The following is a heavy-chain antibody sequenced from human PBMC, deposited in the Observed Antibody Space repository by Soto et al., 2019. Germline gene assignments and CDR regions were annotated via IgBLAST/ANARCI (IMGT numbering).Heavy chain of an antibody. CDR3: PPKPGRLNFGFKY. Sequence: PSETLSLTCAVSGASISSSNWWTWVRQSPGKGLEWIGEIYHSGDINTNPSLKSRLTTSIDKSKTLFSLRLSSVTAADTAVYYCPPKPGRLNFGFKYWGQGALVTLSS. J-gene: IGHJ4*02. CDR2: IYHSGDI. D-gene: IGHD3-10*01. CDR1: GASISSSNW. V-gene: IGHV4-4*02.